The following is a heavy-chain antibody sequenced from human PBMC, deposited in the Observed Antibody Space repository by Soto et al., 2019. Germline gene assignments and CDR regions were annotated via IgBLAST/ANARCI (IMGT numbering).Heavy chain of an antibody. D-gene: IGHD2-8*01. V-gene: IGHV3-23*01. Sequence: PGGSLRLSCAASGFTFSTYVMNWVRQAPGQGLEWVSGLSDSGGSIYYADSVKGRFTISRDNSMNTLYLQMNTLRAEDTAIYYCAKVSSSWYAGFFDRWGQGTLLTVSS. CDR1: GFTFSTYV. CDR3: AKVSSSWYAGFFDR. CDR2: LSDSGGSI. J-gene: IGHJ4*02.